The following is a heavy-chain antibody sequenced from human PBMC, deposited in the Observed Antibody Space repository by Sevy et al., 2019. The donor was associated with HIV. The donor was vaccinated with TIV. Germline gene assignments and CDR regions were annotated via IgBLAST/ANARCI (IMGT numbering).Heavy chain of an antibody. CDR1: GGSVTTGY. Sequence: SETLSLTCTVSGGSVTTGYWSWIRQPPGKGPEWIGYVYDIGHTAYSPSLKSRVTISLDTTKNQFSLQLNSITAEDTAVYYCARVRDYGSGSFSPWFGPWGQGTLVTVSS. V-gene: IGHV4-59*02. J-gene: IGHJ5*02. CDR2: VYDIGHT. CDR3: ARVRDYGSGSFSPWFGP. D-gene: IGHD3-10*01.